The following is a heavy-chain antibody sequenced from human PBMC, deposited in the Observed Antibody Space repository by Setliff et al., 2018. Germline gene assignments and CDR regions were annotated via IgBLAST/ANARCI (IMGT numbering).Heavy chain of an antibody. V-gene: IGHV3-11*01. J-gene: IGHJ4*02. CDR3: TRDGAGTRSGFYFDY. D-gene: IGHD1-1*01. CDR1: GFTFSDYY. CDR2: ISSSGSTI. Sequence: GGSLRLSCAASGFTFSDYYMSWIRQAPGKGLEWVSYISSSGSTIYYADSVKGRFTISRDNAKNSLYLQMNSLKTEDTAVYYCTRDGAGTRSGFYFDYWGQGTLVTVSS.